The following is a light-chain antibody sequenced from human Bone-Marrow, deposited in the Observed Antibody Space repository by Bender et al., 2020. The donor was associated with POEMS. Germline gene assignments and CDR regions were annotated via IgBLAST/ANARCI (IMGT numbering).Light chain of an antibody. Sequence: QSVLTQPPSVSGTPGQRVTISCSGSGSNIGGYPVNWYQQLPGTAPRLLIYTNNERPSGVSNRFSGSKSGNTASLTIAGLQAEDEADYYCNAYTRGSTLVFGGGTKLTV. CDR1: GSNIGGYP. J-gene: IGLJ3*02. CDR2: TNN. V-gene: IGLV1-44*01. CDR3: NAYTRGSTLV.